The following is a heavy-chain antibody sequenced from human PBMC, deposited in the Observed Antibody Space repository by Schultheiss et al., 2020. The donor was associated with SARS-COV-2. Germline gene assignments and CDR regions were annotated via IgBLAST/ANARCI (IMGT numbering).Heavy chain of an antibody. Sequence: SETLSLTCAVYGGSFSGYYWSWIRQPPGKGLEWIGSIYYSGSTYYNPSLKSRVTISVDTSKNQFSLKLSSVTAADTAVYYCARESDYDFWTYYFDYWGQGTLVTVSS. V-gene: IGHV4-34*11. CDR1: GGSFSGYY. D-gene: IGHD3-3*01. CDR2: IYYSGST. CDR3: ARESDYDFWTYYFDY. J-gene: IGHJ4*02.